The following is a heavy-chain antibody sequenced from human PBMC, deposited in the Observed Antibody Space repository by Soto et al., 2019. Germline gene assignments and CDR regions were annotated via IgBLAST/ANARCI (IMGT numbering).Heavy chain of an antibody. CDR3: ATSGGSSCWYEGWGY. CDR1: GGTFSSYA. CDR2: IIPIFGTA. J-gene: IGHJ4*02. V-gene: IGHV1-69*12. Sequence: QVQLVQSGAEVKKPGSSVKVSCKASGGTFSSYAISWVRQAPGQGLEWMGGIIPIFGTANYAQKLQGRVTIAADESSSTDYMELSSLRSEDTAVYYCATSGGSSCWYEGWGYWGQGTLVTVSS. D-gene: IGHD6-19*01.